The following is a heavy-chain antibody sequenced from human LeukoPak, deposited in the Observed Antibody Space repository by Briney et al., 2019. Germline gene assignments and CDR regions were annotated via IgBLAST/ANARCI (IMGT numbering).Heavy chain of an antibody. CDR2: IYASGGT. CDR3: ARVHIAAAAGDYYFDY. D-gene: IGHD6-13*01. CDR1: GGSISSYY. J-gene: IGHJ4*02. V-gene: IGHV4-4*07. Sequence: KPSETLSLTCTVSGGSISSYYWSWLRQAAGKELEWIGRIYASGGTNNNPSLKSRVTMSVDTSKNQFSLKLSSVTAADTAMYYCARVHIAAAAGDYYFDYWGQGTLVTVSS.